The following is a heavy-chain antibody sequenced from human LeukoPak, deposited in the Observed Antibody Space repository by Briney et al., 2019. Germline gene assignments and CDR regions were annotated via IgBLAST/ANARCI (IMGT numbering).Heavy chain of an antibody. CDR2: INPNSGGT. CDR3: ARDRGVTTGRIKYYFDY. D-gene: IGHD4-17*01. CDR1: GYTFTGYY. J-gene: IGHJ4*02. V-gene: IGHV1-2*02. Sequence: GASVKVSCKASGYTFTGYYMHWVRQAPGQGLEWMGWINPNSGGTNYAQKFQGRVTMTRDTSISAAYMELSRLRSDDTAVYYCARDRGVTTGRIKYYFDYWGQGTLVTVSS.